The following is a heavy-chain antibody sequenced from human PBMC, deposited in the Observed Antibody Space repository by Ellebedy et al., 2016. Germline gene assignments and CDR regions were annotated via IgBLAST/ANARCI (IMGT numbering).Heavy chain of an antibody. V-gene: IGHV3-7*01. CDR2: IKQDGSQI. Sequence: GESLKISCEASGFTFSSHAMSWVRQAPGKGLEWVANIKQDGSQIQYVDSVKGRFTISRDNAKNSLYLQMNSLRAEDTAMYYCAGGSGWLCDQWGQGTLVTVSS. J-gene: IGHJ4*02. D-gene: IGHD6-19*01. CDR1: GFTFSSHA. CDR3: AGGSGWLCDQ.